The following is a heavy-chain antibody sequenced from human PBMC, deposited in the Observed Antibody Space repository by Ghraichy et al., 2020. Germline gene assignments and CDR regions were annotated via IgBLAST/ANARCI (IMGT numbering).Heavy chain of an antibody. Sequence: GESLNISCAASGFTFDDYTMHWVRQAPGKGLEWVSLISWDGGSTYYADSVKGRFTISRDNSKNSLYLQMNSLRTEDTALYYCAKATGDHDYGDFLYHPQGGYFDYWGQGTLVTVSS. D-gene: IGHD4-17*01. V-gene: IGHV3-43*01. CDR1: GFTFDDYT. J-gene: IGHJ4*02. CDR2: ISWDGGST. CDR3: AKATGDHDYGDFLYHPQGGYFDY.